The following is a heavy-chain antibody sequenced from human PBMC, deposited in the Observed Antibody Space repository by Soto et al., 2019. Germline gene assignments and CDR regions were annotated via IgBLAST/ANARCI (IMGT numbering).Heavy chain of an antibody. CDR3: AGRYCTNGVCYTNYYYYIDV. J-gene: IGHJ6*03. CDR1: GFTFSTYA. CDR2: ITTSGGNT. D-gene: IGHD2-8*01. V-gene: IGHV3-23*01. Sequence: EVQLLESGGGLVQPGGSLRLACAASGFTFSTYAMSWVRQAPGKGLEWVSTITTSGGNTYYADSVQGRFTISRDNSKNTLYLQMHSLRAEDTAVYYCAGRYCTNGVCYTNYYYYIDVWGKGTPVTVSS.